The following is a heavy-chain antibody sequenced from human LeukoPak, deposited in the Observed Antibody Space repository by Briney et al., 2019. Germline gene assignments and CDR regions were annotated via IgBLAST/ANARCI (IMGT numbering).Heavy chain of an antibody. CDR1: VFTLCTAW. J-gene: IGHJ3*01. CDR2: IYSDGCGI. V-gene: IGHV3-74*01. CDR3: ATDARHAFSF. Sequence: GGSVTLSCAVCVFTLCTAWVHGVRDARGRGGVGVSRIYSDGCGITYGDCVKGRFTIFRDNEDNTASVKMNSRRAEDRGVFYCATDARHAFSFWGQGTMVTVSS.